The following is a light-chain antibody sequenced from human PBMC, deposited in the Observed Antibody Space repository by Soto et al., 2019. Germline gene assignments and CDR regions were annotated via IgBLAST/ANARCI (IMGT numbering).Light chain of an antibody. V-gene: IGLV1-44*01. CDR2: SNN. J-gene: IGLJ1*01. CDR3: AAWDDSPNAYA. CDR1: SSNIGSNT. Sequence: QSVLTQPPSASGTPGQRVTISCSGSSSNIGSNTVNWYQQLPGSAPKLLIYSNNQRPSGIPDRFSGSKSGTSASLAISGLQSEDEADYYCAAWDDSPNAYAFGTGTKVT.